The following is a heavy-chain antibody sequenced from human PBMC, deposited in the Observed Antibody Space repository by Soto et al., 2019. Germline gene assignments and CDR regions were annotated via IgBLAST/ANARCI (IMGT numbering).Heavy chain of an antibody. D-gene: IGHD2-21*02. V-gene: IGHV3-30*03. J-gene: IGHJ5*02. CDR3: ATDPYCGGDCYTNWFDP. Sequence: LRLSCAASGFTFSSYGMHWVRQAPGKGLEWVAVISYDGSNKYYADSVKGRFTISRDNSKNTLYLQMNSLRAEDTAVYYCATDPYCGGDCYTNWFDPWGQGTLVTVSS. CDR2: ISYDGSNK. CDR1: GFTFSSYG.